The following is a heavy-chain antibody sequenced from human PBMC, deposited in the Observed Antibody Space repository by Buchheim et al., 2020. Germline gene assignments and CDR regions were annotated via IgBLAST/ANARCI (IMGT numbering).Heavy chain of an antibody. CDR3: ARDQKTPAYYYYYMDV. D-gene: IGHD2-2*01. CDR2: ISTSGNTM. CDR1: GFNFSSYE. V-gene: IGHV3-48*03. Sequence: EVQLLESGGGLVQPGGSLRLSCAASGFNFSSYEMNWVRQAPGRGLEWVSYISTSGNTMYHADSVKGRFTISRDNAKNSLYLQMSSLRAEDTAVYYCARDQKTPAYYYYYMDVWGNGTT. J-gene: IGHJ6*03.